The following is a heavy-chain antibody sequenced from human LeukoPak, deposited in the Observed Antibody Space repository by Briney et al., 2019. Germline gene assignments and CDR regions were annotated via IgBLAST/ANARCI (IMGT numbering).Heavy chain of an antibody. D-gene: IGHD3-10*01. CDR3: ARSYYYGSGRQYYFDY. CDR1: GYTFTSYG. J-gene: IGHJ4*02. Sequence: ASVKVSCKASGYTFTSYGISWVRQAPGQGLEWMGWISAYNGNTNYAQKLQGRVTMTTDTSTSTAYMELRSLRSEDTAVYYCARSYYYGSGRQYYFDYWGQGTLVTVSS. CDR2: ISAYNGNT. V-gene: IGHV1-18*01.